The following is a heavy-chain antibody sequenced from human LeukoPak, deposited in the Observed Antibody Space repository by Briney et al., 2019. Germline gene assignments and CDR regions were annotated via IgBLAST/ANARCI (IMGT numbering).Heavy chain of an antibody. CDR2: ISSSSSTI. J-gene: IGHJ4*02. CDR1: GFTFSSYS. CDR3: ARDWGSYGGRTGDY. D-gene: IGHD3-16*01. Sequence: PGGSLRLSCAASGFTFSSYSMNWVRQAPGKGLEWVSYISSSSSTIYYADSVKGRFTISRDNAKNSLYLQMNSLRAVDTAVYYCARDWGSYGGRTGDYWGQGTLVTVSS. V-gene: IGHV3-48*04.